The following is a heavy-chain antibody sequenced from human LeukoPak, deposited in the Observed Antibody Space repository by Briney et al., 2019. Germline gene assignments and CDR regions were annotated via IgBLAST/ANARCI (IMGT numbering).Heavy chain of an antibody. D-gene: IGHD6-19*01. CDR2: LRYSGAA. Sequence: SETLSLTCTVSGASISTNNFFWAWIRQPPGKGLEWIAMLRYSGAAYYNPSLKSRVTISLDTSKNQFSLKLSSVTAADTAVYYCASQRVWISAWQIDSWGQGSLVTVSS. CDR1: GASISTNNFF. CDR3: ASQRVWISAWQIDS. J-gene: IGHJ5*01. V-gene: IGHV4-39*01.